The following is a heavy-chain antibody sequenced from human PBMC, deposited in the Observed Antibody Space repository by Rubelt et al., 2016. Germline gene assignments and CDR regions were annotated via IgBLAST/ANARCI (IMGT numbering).Heavy chain of an antibody. CDR3: TTAYYDSSGYYSFDY. J-gene: IGHJ4*02. CDR2: IKSKTDGGTT. Sequence: EVQLLESGGGLVQPGGSLRLSCAASGFTFSNAWMSWVRQAPGKGLEWVGRIKSKTDGGTTDYAAPVKGRFTISRDDSKNTLYLQMNSLKTEDTAVYYCTTAYYDSSGYYSFDYWGQGTLVTVSS. CDR1: GFTFSNAW. V-gene: IGHV3-15*01. D-gene: IGHD3-22*01.